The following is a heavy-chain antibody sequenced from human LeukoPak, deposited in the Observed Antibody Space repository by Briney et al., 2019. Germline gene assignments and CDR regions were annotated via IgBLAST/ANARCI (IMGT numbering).Heavy chain of an antibody. J-gene: IGHJ4*02. CDR1: GFTFSIYA. D-gene: IGHD6-13*01. CDR2: ISGSGDST. V-gene: IGHV3-23*01. CDR3: AKTRPLDSSSWSHGDY. Sequence: GGSLRLSCAASGFTFSIYAMHWVRQAPGKGLEWVSAISGSGDSTYYGDSVKGRFTISRDNSKNTLYLQMNSLRAEDTAVYYCAKTRPLDSSSWSHGDYWGQGTLVTVSS.